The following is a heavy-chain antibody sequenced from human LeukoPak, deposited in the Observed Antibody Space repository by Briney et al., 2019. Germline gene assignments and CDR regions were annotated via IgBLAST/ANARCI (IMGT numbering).Heavy chain of an antibody. Sequence: PSETLSLTCTVSGRSISNYYWSWIRQPAGKGLEWIGRIYSSGTTIYNPSLKSRVTMSVDTSKNQFSLKLSSVTAADTAVYFCASGSSGYDPWGQGTLVTVSS. CDR1: GRSISNYY. CDR3: ASGSSGYDP. V-gene: IGHV4-4*07. D-gene: IGHD5-12*01. J-gene: IGHJ5*02. CDR2: IYSSGTT.